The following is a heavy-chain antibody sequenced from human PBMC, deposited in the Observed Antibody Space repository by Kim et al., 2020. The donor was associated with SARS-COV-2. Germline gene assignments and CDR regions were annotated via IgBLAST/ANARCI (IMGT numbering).Heavy chain of an antibody. D-gene: IGHD3-10*01. CDR3: ARDMVRGVMEGY. CDR2: IIPIFGTA. V-gene: IGHV1-69*13. J-gene: IGHJ4*02. Sequence: SVKVSCKASGGTFSSYAISWVRQAPGQGLEWMGGIIPIFGTANYAQKFQGRVTITADASTSTAYMELSSLRSEDTAVYYCARDMVRGVMEGYWGQGTLVTVSS. CDR1: GGTFSSYA.